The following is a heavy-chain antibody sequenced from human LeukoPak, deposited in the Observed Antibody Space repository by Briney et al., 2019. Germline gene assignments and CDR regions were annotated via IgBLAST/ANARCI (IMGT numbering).Heavy chain of an antibody. V-gene: IGHV4-59*01. CDR3: ARAYDSSGYYYGHYFDY. Sequence: SETLSLTCPVSGGSISSYYWSWIRQPPGKGLEWIGYIYYSGSTNYNPSLKSRVTISVDTSKNQFSLKLSSVTAADTAVYYCARAYDSSGYYYGHYFDYWGQGTLVTVSS. CDR2: IYYSGST. D-gene: IGHD3-22*01. CDR1: GGSISSYY. J-gene: IGHJ4*02.